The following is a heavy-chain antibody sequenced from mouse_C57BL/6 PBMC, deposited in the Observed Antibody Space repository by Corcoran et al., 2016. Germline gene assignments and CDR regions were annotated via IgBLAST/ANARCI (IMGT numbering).Heavy chain of an antibody. D-gene: IGHD3-2*02. CDR3: ATRDSSGYPYYAMDY. J-gene: IGHJ4*01. CDR1: GYTFTDYY. Sequence: EVQLQQSGPELVKHGASVNISCKASGYTFTDYYMNWVKQSHGKSLEWIGDINPNNGGTSYNQKFKGKATLTVDKSSSTAYMELRSLTSEASAVYYCATRDSSGYPYYAMDYWGQGTSVTVSS. CDR2: INPNNGGT. V-gene: IGHV1-26*01.